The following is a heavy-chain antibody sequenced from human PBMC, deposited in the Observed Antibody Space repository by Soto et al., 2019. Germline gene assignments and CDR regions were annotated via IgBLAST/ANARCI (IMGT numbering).Heavy chain of an antibody. J-gene: IGHJ5*02. CDR2: VYYRGGS. D-gene: IGHD2-21*01. Sequence: SETLSLTCAVSGVSIHNSHSFWGWIRQPPGKGLEFIGSVYYRGGSHYNPSLKGRVTISVDTSNNQVSLRVNSVTAADTAVYYCGRVVEGATRHTDSDSWGQGMLVTVSS. CDR1: GVSIHNSHSF. V-gene: IGHV4-39*02. CDR3: GRVVEGATRHTDSDS.